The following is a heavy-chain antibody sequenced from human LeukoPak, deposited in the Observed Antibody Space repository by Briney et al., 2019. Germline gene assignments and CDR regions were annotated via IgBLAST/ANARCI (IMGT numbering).Heavy chain of an antibody. CDR1: GFTVSSNY. CDR3: ASVTTVTH. CDR2: ISSSGSTM. J-gene: IGHJ4*02. D-gene: IGHD4-17*01. V-gene: IGHV3-11*01. Sequence: GGSLRLSCAASGFTVSSNYMSWIRQAPGKGLEWVSYISSSGSTMYYADSVKGRFTISRDNAKNSLYLQMNSLRAEDTAVYYCASVTTVTHWGQGTLVTVSS.